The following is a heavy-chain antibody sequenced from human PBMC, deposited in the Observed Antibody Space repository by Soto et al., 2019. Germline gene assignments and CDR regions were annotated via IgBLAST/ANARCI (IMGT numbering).Heavy chain of an antibody. J-gene: IGHJ4*02. CDR2: IWYDGSNK. CDR1: GFPLSSYG. V-gene: IGHV3-33*01. Sequence: QVQLVESGGGVVQPGRSLRLSCAASGFPLSSYGMHWVRQAPGKGLDWVAVIWYDGSNKDYADSVKGRFTISRDNSKNTLFLQMNNLRVDDTAVYYCASSINWGQGTLVTVSS. CDR3: ASSIN.